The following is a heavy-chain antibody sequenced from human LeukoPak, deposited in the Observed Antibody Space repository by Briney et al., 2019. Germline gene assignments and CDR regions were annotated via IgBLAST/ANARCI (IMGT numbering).Heavy chain of an antibody. V-gene: IGHV4-4*07. Sequence: SDTLSLTCTVSGGSMSSYYWSWIRQPAGKALEWIGRIYTSGTTNYNPSLMSRVTMSVDTSKSQFSLKLTSMTATDTAVYYCARGTGTTNFDYWGQGTLVTVSS. D-gene: IGHD1-7*01. CDR2: IYTSGTT. CDR3: ARGTGTTNFDY. J-gene: IGHJ4*02. CDR1: GGSMSSYY.